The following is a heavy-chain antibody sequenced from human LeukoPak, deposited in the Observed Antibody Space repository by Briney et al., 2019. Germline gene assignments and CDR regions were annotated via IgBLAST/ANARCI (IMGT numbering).Heavy chain of an antibody. V-gene: IGHV3-64*01. J-gene: IGHJ4*02. Sequence: GGSLRLSCAASGFTFSSYAMHWVRQAPGKGLEYVSAISSNGGSTYYANSVKGRFTIFRDNSKNTLYLQMGSLRAEDMAVYYCARDYGGNSALFDYWGQGTLVTVSS. CDR1: GFTFSSYA. CDR3: ARDYGGNSALFDY. D-gene: IGHD4-23*01. CDR2: ISSNGGST.